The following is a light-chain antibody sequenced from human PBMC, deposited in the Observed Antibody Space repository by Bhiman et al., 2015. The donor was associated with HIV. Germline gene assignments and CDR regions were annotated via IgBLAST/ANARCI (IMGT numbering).Light chain of an antibody. CDR3: QAWDSSAVV. J-gene: IGLJ2*01. Sequence: SYELTQPPSVSVAPGKTATITCGGNNIATKSVHWHQQKPGQAPVVVIYYDSDRPSGIPERFSGSNSGNTATLTISGTQAMDEADYYCQAWDSSAVVFGGGTKLTVL. CDR2: YDS. V-gene: IGLV3-21*01. CDR1: NIATKS.